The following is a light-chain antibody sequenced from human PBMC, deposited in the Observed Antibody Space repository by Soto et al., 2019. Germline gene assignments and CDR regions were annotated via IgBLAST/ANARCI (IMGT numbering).Light chain of an antibody. V-gene: IGKV3-11*01. Sequence: EIVMTQSPVTLSVSPGERATLSCRASQTVSNFLAWYQQKPGQAPRLLIYDASKRATGIPARFSGSGSGTDFTLTISSLEPEDFAVYYCQQRYNWPLTFGGGTKVDIK. CDR1: QTVSNF. J-gene: IGKJ4*01. CDR2: DAS. CDR3: QQRYNWPLT.